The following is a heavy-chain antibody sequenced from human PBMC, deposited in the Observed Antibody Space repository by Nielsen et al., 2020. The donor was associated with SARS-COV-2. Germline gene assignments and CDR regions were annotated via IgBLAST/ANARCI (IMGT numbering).Heavy chain of an antibody. D-gene: IGHD2-15*01. J-gene: IGHJ6*02. CDR1: GYTFTSYY. CDR2: INPSGGST. Sequence: ASVKVSCKASGYTFTSYYMHWVRQAPGQGLEWMGIINPSGGSTSYAQKFQGRVTMTRGTSTSTVYMELSSLRSEDTAVYYCARSHCSGGSCKPYFVPESAYYYYGMDVWGQGTTVTVSS. V-gene: IGHV1-46*01. CDR3: ARSHCSGGSCKPYFVPESAYYYYGMDV.